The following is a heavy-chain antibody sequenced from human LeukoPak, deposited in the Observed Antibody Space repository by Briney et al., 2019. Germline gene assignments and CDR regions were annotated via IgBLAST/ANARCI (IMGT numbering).Heavy chain of an antibody. V-gene: IGHV3-21*01. J-gene: IGHJ3*02. CDR3: ARDCRRYFDWPPCDAFDI. CDR1: GFTFSSYG. CDR2: ISSSSSYI. D-gene: IGHD3-9*01. Sequence: PGGSLRLSCAASGFTFSSYGMNWVRQAPGKGLEWVSSISSSSSYIYYADSVKGRFTISRDNAKNSLYLQMNSLRAEDTAVYYCARDCRRYFDWPPCDAFDIWGQGTMVTVSS.